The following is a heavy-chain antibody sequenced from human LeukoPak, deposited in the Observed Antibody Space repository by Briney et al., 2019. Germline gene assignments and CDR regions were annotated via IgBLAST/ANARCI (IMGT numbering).Heavy chain of an antibody. CDR3: AKALSNWNDAPFDY. CDR2: ISTGGDTA. J-gene: IGHJ4*02. Sequence: PGGSLRLSCAASGFIYTKYGMSWVRQAPGKGLEWVSFISTGGDTAYYAHSVKGRFTISRDNSRNTLYLQMSSLRTEDTAIYYCAKALSNWNDAPFDYWGPGTLVTVSS. CDR1: GFIYTKYG. V-gene: IGHV3-23*01. D-gene: IGHD1-1*01.